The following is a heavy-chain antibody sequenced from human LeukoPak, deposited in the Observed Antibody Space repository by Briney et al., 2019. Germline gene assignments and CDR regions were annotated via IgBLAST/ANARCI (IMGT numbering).Heavy chain of an antibody. J-gene: IGHJ4*02. CDR3: MRDRELTY. Sequence: PSETLSLTCTVSGGSISSYYWSWIRQPPGKGLEWIGYIYNSGNTNYNPSLKSRVTISADTSKNQFSLELSSVTAADTAVYYCMRDRELTYWGQGILVTVSS. D-gene: IGHD5-24*01. CDR1: GGSISSYY. V-gene: IGHV4-59*01. CDR2: IYNSGNT.